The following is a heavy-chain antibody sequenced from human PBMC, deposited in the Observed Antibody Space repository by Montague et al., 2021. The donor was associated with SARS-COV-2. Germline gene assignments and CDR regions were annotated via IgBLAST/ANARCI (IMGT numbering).Heavy chain of an antibody. J-gene: IGHJ4*02. CDR2: INTDGSTS. Sequence: SLRLSCAASGFTFSSYWLHWVRQAPGEGLVWVSRINTDGSTSTYADSVKGRFNVSRDNAKNTLYLQMSSLRAEDTAVYYCARNSDSWGQGTLVTVSS. V-gene: IGHV3-74*01. CDR3: ARNSDS. CDR1: GFTFSSYW.